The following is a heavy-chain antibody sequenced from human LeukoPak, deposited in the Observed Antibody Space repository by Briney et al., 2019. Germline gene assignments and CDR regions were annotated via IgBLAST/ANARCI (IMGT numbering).Heavy chain of an antibody. CDR3: ARDYFGSGIFDY. CDR2: ISSSGSTI. Sequence: GGSLSLSCAVSGFTFSSYEMNWVRHAPGKGLEWVSYISSSGSTIYYADSVKGRFTISRDNAKNSLYLQMSSLRAEDTAVYYCARDYFGSGIFDYWGQGTLGTVSS. J-gene: IGHJ4*02. CDR1: GFTFSSYE. D-gene: IGHD3-10*01. V-gene: IGHV3-48*03.